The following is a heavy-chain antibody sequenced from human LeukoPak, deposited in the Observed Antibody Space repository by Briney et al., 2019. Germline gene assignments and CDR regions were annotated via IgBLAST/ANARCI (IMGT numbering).Heavy chain of an antibody. D-gene: IGHD2-2*01. CDR1: GFTFSSYS. CDR3: ARDFIPDCSSTSCRDY. V-gene: IGHV3-21*01. J-gene: IGHJ4*02. Sequence: PGGSLRLSCAASGFTFSSYSMNWVRQAPGKGLEWVSSISSSSSYIYYADSVKGRFTISRDNAKNSLYLQMNSLRAEDTAVYYCARDFIPDCSSTSCRDYWGQGTLVTVSS. CDR2: ISSSSSYI.